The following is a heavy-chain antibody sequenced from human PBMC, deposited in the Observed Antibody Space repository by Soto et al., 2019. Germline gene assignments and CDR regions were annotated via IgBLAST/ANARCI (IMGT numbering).Heavy chain of an antibody. D-gene: IGHD5-18*01. J-gene: IGHJ4*02. V-gene: IGHV4-30-2*01. CDR2: IYPSGMP. CDR1: GGSISNAAYS. Sequence: QLQLQESGSGLVKPSHTLSLTCTVSGGSISNAAYSWSWIRQPPGKGLEWIGYIYPSGMPFYNPSLRSRVTISIDRSNDQFSLNLKSVTAADTAVYYCARERGGYGLFDSLGQGTLVTVSS. CDR3: ARERGGYGLFDS.